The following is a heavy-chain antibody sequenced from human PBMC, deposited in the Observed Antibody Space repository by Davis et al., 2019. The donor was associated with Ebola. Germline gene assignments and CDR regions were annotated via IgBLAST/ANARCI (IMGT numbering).Heavy chain of an antibody. V-gene: IGHV3-73*01. J-gene: IGHJ4*02. Sequence: PGGSLRLSCAASGFTFSGSAMHWVRQASGKGLEWVGRIRSKANSYATAYAASVKGRFTISRDDSKNTAYLQMNSLKTEDTAVYYCARTVGYAFDYWGQGTLVTVSS. D-gene: IGHD2-2*01. CDR2: IRSKANSYAT. CDR1: GFTFSGSA. CDR3: ARTVGYAFDY.